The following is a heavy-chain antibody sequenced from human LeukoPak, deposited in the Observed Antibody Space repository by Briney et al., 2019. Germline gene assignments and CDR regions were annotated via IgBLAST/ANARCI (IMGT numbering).Heavy chain of an antibody. J-gene: IGHJ4*02. Sequence: GESLKISCKGSGYRFTSYWIGWVRPMPGKGLEWMGIIYPGESDTRYSPSFQGQVTISADKSISTAYLQWSSLKASDTAMYYCARHVNRDTNYENWGQGTLVTVSS. V-gene: IGHV5-51*01. CDR2: IYPGESDT. CDR3: ARHVNRDTNYEN. D-gene: IGHD4-11*01. CDR1: GYRFTSYW.